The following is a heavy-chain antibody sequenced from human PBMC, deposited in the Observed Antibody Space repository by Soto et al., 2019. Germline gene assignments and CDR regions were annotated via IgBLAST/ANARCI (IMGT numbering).Heavy chain of an antibody. J-gene: IGHJ4*02. D-gene: IGHD6-19*01. Sequence: GESLKICCNGSGYSFTSYWIGWGRPMPGKGLEWMGIIYPGDSDTRYSPSFEGQVTISADKSIRSAYLQWSSLKASDTATYYCARPHDTSGWNDYWGQGTLVTVYS. CDR2: IYPGDSDT. CDR1: GYSFTSYW. CDR3: ARPHDTSGWNDY. V-gene: IGHV5-51*01.